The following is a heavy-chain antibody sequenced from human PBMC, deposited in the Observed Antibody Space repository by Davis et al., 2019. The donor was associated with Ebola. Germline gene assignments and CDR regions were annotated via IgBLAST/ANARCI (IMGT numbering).Heavy chain of an antibody. CDR2: IYRDERT. D-gene: IGHD4-17*01. Sequence: GESLKISCEVSGFSVSGKYMSWVRQAPGKGPEWVSVIYRDERTYYANSVRGRFTISRDNSKNTIYLQMDSLRVEDTAMYYCARHVYGDFWYFDLWGRGTRVTVSS. J-gene: IGHJ2*01. CDR3: ARHVYGDFWYFDL. V-gene: IGHV3-53*01. CDR1: GFSVSGKY.